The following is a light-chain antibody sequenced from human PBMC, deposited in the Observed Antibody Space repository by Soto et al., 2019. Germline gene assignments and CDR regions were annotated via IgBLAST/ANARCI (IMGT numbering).Light chain of an antibody. CDR3: QQYKNWPPVT. CDR1: QSVNSN. J-gene: IGKJ4*01. V-gene: IGKV3-15*01. Sequence: ETVMTQSPATLSVSLGERATLSCRASQSVNSNLAWYQQKPGQAPNLLIYGASIRATGVPARFSGSGSGTDFTRTISSLQPEDFAVYCGQQYKNWPPVTFGGGTKVEIK. CDR2: GAS.